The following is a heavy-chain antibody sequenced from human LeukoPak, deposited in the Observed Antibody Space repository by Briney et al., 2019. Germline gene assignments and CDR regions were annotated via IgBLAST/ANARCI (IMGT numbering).Heavy chain of an antibody. V-gene: IGHV3-74*01. J-gene: IGHJ4*02. CDR3: VRHNYGYDY. CDR2: ILNDGGST. CDR1: GFTLNRYW. Sequence: SGGSLRLACAASGFTLNRYWMHWVRQAPGEGPVWVAHILNDGGSTSYADSVKGRFTISRDNAKNTLSLQMNSLRAEDTAVYYCVRHNYGYDYWGQGTPVTVSS. D-gene: IGHD5-18*01.